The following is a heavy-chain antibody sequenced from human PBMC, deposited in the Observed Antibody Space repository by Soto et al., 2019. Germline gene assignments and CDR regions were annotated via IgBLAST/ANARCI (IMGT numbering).Heavy chain of an antibody. Sequence: PSETLSLTCTVSGGSISSGDYYWSWIRQPPGKGLEWIGYIYYSGSTYYNPSLKSRVTISVDTSKNQFSLKLSSVTAADTAVYYCARLAVAGTMVDYWGQGTRVTVSS. V-gene: IGHV4-30-4*01. CDR2: IYYSGST. D-gene: IGHD6-19*01. CDR3: ARLAVAGTMVDY. CDR1: GGSISSGDYY. J-gene: IGHJ4*02.